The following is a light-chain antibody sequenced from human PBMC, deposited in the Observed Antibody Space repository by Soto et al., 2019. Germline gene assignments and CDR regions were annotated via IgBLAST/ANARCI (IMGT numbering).Light chain of an antibody. CDR2: AAS. J-gene: IGKJ1*01. CDR1: QSISSY. Sequence: QLTQSPSSLSAYVGDRVTITCRASQSISSYLNWYQQKPXRXXKLLIYAASSLQSGVPSRFSGSGSGTDFTLTISSLQPEDVSTYYCQQSYRTFGQGTKVDIK. V-gene: IGKV1-39*01. CDR3: QQSYRT.